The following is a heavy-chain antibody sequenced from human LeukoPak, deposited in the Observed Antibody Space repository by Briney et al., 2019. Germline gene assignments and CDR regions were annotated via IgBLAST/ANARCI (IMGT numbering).Heavy chain of an antibody. J-gene: IGHJ1*01. CDR1: GGSFSGYY. V-gene: IGHV4-34*01. CDR3: ARAYCGGDCYGDFQH. D-gene: IGHD2-21*02. CDR2: INHSGST. Sequence: SETLSLTCAVYGGSFSGYYWSWIRQPPGKGLEWIGEINHSGSTNYNPSLKSRVTISVDTSKNQFSLKLSSVTAADTAVYYCARAYCGGDCYGDFQHWGQGTLVTVSS.